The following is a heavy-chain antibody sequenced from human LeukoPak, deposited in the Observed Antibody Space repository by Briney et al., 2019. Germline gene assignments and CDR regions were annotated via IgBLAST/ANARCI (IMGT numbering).Heavy chain of an antibody. CDR2: INHSRST. J-gene: IGHJ4*02. Sequence: PSETLSLTCAVYGGSFSGYYWSWIRQSPGKGLEWIGEINHSRSTNHNPSLKSRVTISVDTSKNQFSLTLSSVTAADTAVYYCARGRGGDYEDYYDSSGYYPVYEYWGQGTLVTVSS. D-gene: IGHD3-22*01. V-gene: IGHV4-34*01. CDR1: GGSFSGYY. CDR3: ARGRGGDYEDYYDSSGYYPVYEY.